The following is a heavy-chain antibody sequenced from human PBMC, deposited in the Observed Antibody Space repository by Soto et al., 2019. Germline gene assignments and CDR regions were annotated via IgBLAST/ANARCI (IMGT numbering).Heavy chain of an antibody. CDR2: ISPHNRNT. Sequence: QVKLVQSGAEVKRPGDSVKVSCQASGYTFGHFYITWVRQAPGQGLEWMGAISPHNRNTNYAEKFRGRVTMTTDTSTTTAYMELRSLRSDDTAVYYCARDEGGYDILTGYYKAHHFDQWGQGALVTVSS. V-gene: IGHV1-18*01. CDR3: ARDEGGYDILTGYYKAHHFDQ. D-gene: IGHD3-9*01. CDR1: GYTFGHFY. J-gene: IGHJ4*02.